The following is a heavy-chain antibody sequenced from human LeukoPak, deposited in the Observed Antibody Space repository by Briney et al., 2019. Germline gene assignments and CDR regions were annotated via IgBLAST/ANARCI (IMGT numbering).Heavy chain of an antibody. D-gene: IGHD1/OR15-1a*01. Sequence: GESLKISCKGSGYSFTTYWIGWVRQMPGKGLEWMGIIFPGDSDTIYSPSLQGQVTISADKSINTAYLQWSSLKASDTAMYFCATSESQTKFDYWGQGTQVIVSS. CDR2: IFPGDSDT. CDR1: GYSFTTYW. V-gene: IGHV5-51*01. J-gene: IGHJ4*02. CDR3: ATSESQTKFDY.